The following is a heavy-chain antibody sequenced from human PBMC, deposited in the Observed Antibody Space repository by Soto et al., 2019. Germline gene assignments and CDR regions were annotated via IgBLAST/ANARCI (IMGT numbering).Heavy chain of an antibody. V-gene: IGHV4-39*02. Sequence: SETLSLTCTVSGGSVSSNSYSWGWIRQSPGKGLEWIGIIYSTENTYYHPSLLSRVTISADTSKNQFSLKLTSVTAADTAVYYCARDKITGLFDYWGQGTLVTVSS. D-gene: IGHD2-8*02. CDR1: GGSVSSNSYS. CDR2: IYSTENT. CDR3: ARDKITGLFDY. J-gene: IGHJ4*02.